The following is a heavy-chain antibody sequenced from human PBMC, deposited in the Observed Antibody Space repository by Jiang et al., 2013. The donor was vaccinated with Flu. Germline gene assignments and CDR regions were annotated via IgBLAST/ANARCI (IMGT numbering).Heavy chain of an antibody. Sequence: KSRVTISVDTSKNQFSLKLSSVTAADTAVYYCAREGKFGEGDYWGQGTLVTVSS. D-gene: IGHD3-10*01. CDR3: AREGKFGEGDY. V-gene: IGHV4-59*01. J-gene: IGHJ4*02.